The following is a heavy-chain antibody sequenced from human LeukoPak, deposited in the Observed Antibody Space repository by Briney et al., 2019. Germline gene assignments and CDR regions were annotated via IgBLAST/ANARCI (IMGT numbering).Heavy chain of an antibody. CDR2: IKQDGSEK. J-gene: IGHJ5*02. CDR1: VFTFSSYW. V-gene: IGHV3-7*01. D-gene: IGHD3-3*01. Sequence: PGGSLRLSCAASVFTFSSYWMSWVRQAPGKGLEWVANIKQDGSEKYYVDSVKGRITISRDNAKNSLYLQMNSLRAEDTAVYYCATENAYYDFWSGYYRNLNWFDPWGQGTLVTVSS. CDR3: ATENAYYDFWSGYYRNLNWFDP.